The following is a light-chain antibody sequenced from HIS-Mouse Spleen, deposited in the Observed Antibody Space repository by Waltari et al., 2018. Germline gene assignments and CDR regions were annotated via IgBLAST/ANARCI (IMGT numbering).Light chain of an antibody. J-gene: IGLJ3*02. Sequence: SYELTQPSSVSVSPGQTARTTCSGDVLAKKYARWFQQKPGQAPVLVIYTNSERPSGIPERFSGSSSGTTVTLTISGAQVEDEADYYCYSAADNNLGVFGGGTKLTVL. CDR1: VLAKKY. CDR2: TNS. V-gene: IGLV3-27*01. CDR3: YSAADNNLGV.